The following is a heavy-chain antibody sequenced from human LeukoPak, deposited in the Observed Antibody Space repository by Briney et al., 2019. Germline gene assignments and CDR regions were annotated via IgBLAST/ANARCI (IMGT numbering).Heavy chain of an antibody. D-gene: IGHD6-13*01. CDR3: ARTVVVAGTVYFDY. J-gene: IGHJ4*02. CDR2: TYYRSKWYN. V-gene: IGHV6-1*01. Sequence: SQTLSLTCAISGDSVSSNSAAWNWIRQSPSRGLEWLGRTYYRSKWYNDYALSVKSRITINPDTSKNQFSLQLNSVTPEGTAVYYCARTVVVAGTVYFDYWGQGTLVTVSS. CDR1: GDSVSSNSAA.